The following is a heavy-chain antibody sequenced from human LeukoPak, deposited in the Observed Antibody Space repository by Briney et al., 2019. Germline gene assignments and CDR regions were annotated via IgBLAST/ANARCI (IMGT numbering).Heavy chain of an antibody. Sequence: PGGSLRLSCAASGFSFSSYTMNWVRQAPGKGLEWISYIDTTSTTTNYADSVRGRFTISRDNSKNTLYLQMNSLRAEDTAVYYCAKLTMVRGVIDYWGQGTLVTVSS. CDR2: IDTTSTTT. J-gene: IGHJ4*02. V-gene: IGHV3-48*01. CDR3: AKLTMVRGVIDY. CDR1: GFSFSSYT. D-gene: IGHD3-10*01.